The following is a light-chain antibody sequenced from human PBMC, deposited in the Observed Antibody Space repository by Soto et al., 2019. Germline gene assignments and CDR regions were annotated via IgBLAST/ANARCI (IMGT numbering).Light chain of an antibody. CDR2: DVT. CDR3: SSYAGTHVV. CDR1: SSDVGGYDF. V-gene: IGLV2-8*01. Sequence: SVLTQPPSASGSPGQSVAISCTGTSSDVGGYDFVSWYQQHPGKAPKLMIYDVTKRPSGVPDRFSGSKSGNTASLTVSGLQGEDEADYYCSSYAGTHVVFGTGTKVTVL. J-gene: IGLJ1*01.